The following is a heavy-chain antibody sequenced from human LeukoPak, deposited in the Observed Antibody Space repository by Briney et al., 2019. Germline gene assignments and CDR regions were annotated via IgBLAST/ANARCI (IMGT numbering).Heavy chain of an antibody. Sequence: PGRSLRLSCAASGFTFDDYAMHWVRQAPGKGLEWVSGISWNSGSIGYADSVKGRFTISRDNAKNSLYLQMNSLRAEDMALYYCAKSLGDLWSLVDYWGQGTLVTVSS. CDR2: ISWNSGSI. D-gene: IGHD3-3*01. CDR3: AKSLGDLWSLVDY. CDR1: GFTFDDYA. V-gene: IGHV3-9*03. J-gene: IGHJ4*02.